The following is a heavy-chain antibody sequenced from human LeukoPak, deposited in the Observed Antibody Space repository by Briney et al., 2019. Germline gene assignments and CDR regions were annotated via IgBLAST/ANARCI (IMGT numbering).Heavy chain of an antibody. J-gene: IGHJ1*01. Sequence: SETLSLTCAVYGGSFSGYYWSWIRQPPGKGLEWIGEINHSGSTNYNPSLKSRVTTSVDTSKNQFSLKLSSVTAADTAVYYCARGGGSSXYGRRSGYFQHWGQGTLVTVSS. D-gene: IGHD6-13*01. CDR3: ARGGGSSXYGRRSGYFQH. V-gene: IGHV4-34*01. CDR1: GGSFSGYY. CDR2: INHSGST.